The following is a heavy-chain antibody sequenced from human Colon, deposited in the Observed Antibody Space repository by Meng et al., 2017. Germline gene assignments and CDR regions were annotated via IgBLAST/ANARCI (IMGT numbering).Heavy chain of an antibody. CDR2: ISSDGKTQ. V-gene: IGHV3-30*04. J-gene: IGHJ4*02. CDR1: GFTFSDSA. D-gene: IGHD1-26*01. Sequence: GGSLRLSCAASGFTFSDSAMHWVRQTPGKGLEWVAVISSDGKTQNYADSVKGRFTISRDNSKSTLYLQMNSLRVEDTAVYYCTRDLVGGAFDYWGQGTLVTVSS. CDR3: TRDLVGGAFDY.